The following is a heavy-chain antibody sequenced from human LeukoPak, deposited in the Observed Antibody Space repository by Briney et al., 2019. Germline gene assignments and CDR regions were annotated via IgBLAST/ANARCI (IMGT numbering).Heavy chain of an antibody. CDR1: RFTFNNYG. V-gene: IGHV3-23*01. CDR2: IAGGGEIA. J-gene: IGHJ4*02. Sequence: PGGSLRLSCAASRFTFNNYGMNWVRQAPGKGLEWVSGIAGGGEIAYYADSVKGRFTISRDNSKDTLFLQMSSLRAEDTAVYYCAKYNYSSGLDSWGQGTLVSVSS. CDR3: AKYNYSSGLDS. D-gene: IGHD1-1*01.